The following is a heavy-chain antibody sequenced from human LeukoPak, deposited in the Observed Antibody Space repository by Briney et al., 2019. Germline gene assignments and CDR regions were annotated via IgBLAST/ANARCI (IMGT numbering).Heavy chain of an antibody. J-gene: IGHJ4*02. CDR2: IYYSGST. CDR1: GGSISSYY. V-gene: IGHV4-59*01. D-gene: IGHD3-22*01. Sequence: SETLSLTCSVSGGSISSYYWSWIRQPPGKGLEWIGYIYYSGSTNYNPSLKSRVTISVDTSKNHFYMKLSSLTVADKALYYCAREVHYYEGSGRGLYYFDYWGQGTLVTVSS. CDR3: AREVHYYEGSGRGLYYFDY.